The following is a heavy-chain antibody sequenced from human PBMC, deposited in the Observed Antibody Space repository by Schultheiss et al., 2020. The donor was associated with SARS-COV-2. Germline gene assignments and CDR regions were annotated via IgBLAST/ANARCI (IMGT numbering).Heavy chain of an antibody. Sequence: SETLSLTCPVSGASISSYYWSWLRQPAGKGLEWIGRIYSNGSTSYNPSLKSRVTMSVDTSKNQCSMKLSSMTAADTAMYYCARVRFYYGSGRGWNWFDPWGQGTLVTVSS. CDR3: ARVRFYYGSGRGWNWFDP. CDR1: GASISSYY. J-gene: IGHJ5*02. V-gene: IGHV4-4*07. D-gene: IGHD3-10*01. CDR2: IYSNGST.